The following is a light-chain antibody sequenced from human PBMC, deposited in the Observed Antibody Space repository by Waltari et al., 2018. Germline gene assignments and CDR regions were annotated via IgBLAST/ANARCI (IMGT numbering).Light chain of an antibody. Sequence: DIQMTQSPSSVSASVGDRVSITCGASQGIGNWLAWYQQKPGKAPELLIYAASSLQSGVPSRFSGSGSGTDFTLTISSLQPEDFATYYCQQANTFPLTFGGGTKLEIK. V-gene: IGKV1-12*01. CDR3: QQANTFPLT. CDR2: AAS. J-gene: IGKJ4*01. CDR1: QGIGNW.